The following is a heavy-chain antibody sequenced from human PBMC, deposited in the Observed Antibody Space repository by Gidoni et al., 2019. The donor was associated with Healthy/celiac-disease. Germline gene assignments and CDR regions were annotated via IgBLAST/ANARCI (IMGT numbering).Heavy chain of an antibody. V-gene: IGHV4-34*01. CDR2: INHSGST. Sequence: QVQLQQWGAGLLKPSATLSLTSAVYGGSFSGYYWSWIHQPPGKGLEWIGEINHSGSTNYNPSLKSRVTISVDTSKNQFSLKLSSVTAADTAVYYCARVYQTYYYGSGSGWFDPWGQGTLVTVSS. CDR3: ARVYQTYYYGSGSGWFDP. J-gene: IGHJ5*02. CDR1: GGSFSGYY. D-gene: IGHD3-10*01.